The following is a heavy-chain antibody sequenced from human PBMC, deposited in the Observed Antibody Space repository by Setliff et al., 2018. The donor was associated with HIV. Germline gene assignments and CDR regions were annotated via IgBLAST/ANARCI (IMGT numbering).Heavy chain of an antibody. D-gene: IGHD1-26*01. CDR2: ISHGGRDK. Sequence: PGGSLRLSCAASGFTFSSYGMHWVRQAPGKGLEWVAVISHGGRDKYYADSVKGRFTISRDNSKNTLYLQMGSLRAEDMAVYYCARGVAIGVGATLPDYWGQGTLVTVSS. J-gene: IGHJ4*02. V-gene: IGHV3-30*03. CDR1: GFTFSSYG. CDR3: ARGVAIGVGATLPDY.